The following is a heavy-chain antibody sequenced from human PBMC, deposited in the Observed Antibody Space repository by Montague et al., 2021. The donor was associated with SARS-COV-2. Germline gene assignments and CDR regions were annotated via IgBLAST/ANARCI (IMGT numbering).Heavy chain of an antibody. V-gene: IGHV6-1*01. D-gene: IGHD3-9*01. CDR2: TYYRSKWDS. CDR1: GDSVSRQSVA. J-gene: IGHJ3*02. Sequence: CAISGDSVSRQSVAWNWIRQSPSRGLEWLGRTYYRSKWDSDYAESVKRRLVITPDTSKNQVSLQLNSVIPEDTAVYFCASSGITLTGLEAFDIWGQGTMVTVSS. CDR3: ASSGITLTGLEAFDI.